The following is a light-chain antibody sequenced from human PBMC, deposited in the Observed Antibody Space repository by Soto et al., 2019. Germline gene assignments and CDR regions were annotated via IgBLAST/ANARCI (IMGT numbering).Light chain of an antibody. CDR3: VQHVSYPIT. CDR2: AAS. Sequence: DIQMTQSPCSLSASVGARVTITCRARQDIRNDLGWYQQKPGKAPKRLIYAASRLQSGVPSRFSGSVSGTEFTLTVSSLQPDDFATYYCVQHVSYPITFGQGTPLEIK. CDR1: QDIRND. J-gene: IGKJ5*01. V-gene: IGKV1-17*01.